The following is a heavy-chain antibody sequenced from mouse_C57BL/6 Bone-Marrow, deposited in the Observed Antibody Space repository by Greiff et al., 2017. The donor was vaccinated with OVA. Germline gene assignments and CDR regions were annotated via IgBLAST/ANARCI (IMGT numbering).Heavy chain of an antibody. J-gene: IGHJ1*03. CDR2: ISYDGSN. CDR3: ARGLGARYFDV. V-gene: IGHV3-6*01. CDR1: GYSITSGYY. D-gene: IGHD1-1*02. Sequence: EVKLQQSGPGLVKPSQSLSLTCSVTGYSITSGYYWNWIRQFPGNKLEWMGYISYDGSNNYNPSLKNRISITRDTSKNQFFLKLNSVTTEDTATYYCARGLGARYFDVWGTGTTVTVSS.